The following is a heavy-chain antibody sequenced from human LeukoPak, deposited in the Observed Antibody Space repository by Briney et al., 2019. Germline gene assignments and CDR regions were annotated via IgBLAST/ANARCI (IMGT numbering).Heavy chain of an antibody. CDR1: GGSLRGYY. CDR2: INHSGST. CDR3: ARGWPGGAVYY. Sequence: SETLSLTCAVYGGSLRGYYWSWIRQPPGKGLEWIGEINHSGSTNYNPSLKSRVTISVDTSKNQFSLKLSSVTAADTAVYYCARGWPGGAVYYWGQGTLVTVSS. V-gene: IGHV4-34*01. J-gene: IGHJ4*02. D-gene: IGHD3-16*01.